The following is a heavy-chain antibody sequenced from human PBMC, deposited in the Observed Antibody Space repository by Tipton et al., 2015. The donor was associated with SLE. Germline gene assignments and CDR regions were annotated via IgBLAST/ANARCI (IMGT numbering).Heavy chain of an antibody. J-gene: IGHJ4*02. CDR2: LTGNGVDK. Sequence: GSLRLSCVASGFSFSNHWMTWVRQAPGKGLEWVSSLTGNGVDKYYADSVKGRLTISRDNSKNTLFVQMNSLRVEDTAVYYCAKGRYGGTLIDFWGQGTLVTVAS. CDR3: AKGRYGGTLIDF. CDR1: GFSFSNHW. D-gene: IGHD1-26*01. V-gene: IGHV3-23*01.